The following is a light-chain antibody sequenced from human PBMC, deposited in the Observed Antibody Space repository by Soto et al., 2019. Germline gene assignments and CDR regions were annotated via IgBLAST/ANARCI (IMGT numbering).Light chain of an antibody. V-gene: IGKV3-11*01. J-gene: IGKJ5*01. CDR3: QQRNNWPPSIT. CDR2: DAS. Sequence: EIVLTQSPVTLSLSPGERATLSCRASQSIASHLAWYQQTPGQAPRLLIHDASSRATGIPARFSGSGSGTDFTLTISSLEPEDFAVYYCQQRNNWPPSITFGPGTRLEIK. CDR1: QSIASH.